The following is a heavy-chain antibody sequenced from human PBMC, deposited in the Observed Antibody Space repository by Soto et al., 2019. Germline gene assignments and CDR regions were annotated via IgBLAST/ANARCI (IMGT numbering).Heavy chain of an antibody. J-gene: IGHJ5*02. CDR2: INPDGTRT. CDR1: KFTFSGYW. CDR3: VRVASGSYDCSDP. D-gene: IGHD1-26*01. V-gene: IGHV3-74*01. Sequence: EVQLVESGGGLVQPGGSLRLSCAASKFTFSGYWMHWVRQGPGKGLMWVSRINPDGTRTTYADSVKGRFTISRDNAENTLFLQMNSLRAEDTAVYYCVRVASGSYDCSDPWCQGTLVTVS.